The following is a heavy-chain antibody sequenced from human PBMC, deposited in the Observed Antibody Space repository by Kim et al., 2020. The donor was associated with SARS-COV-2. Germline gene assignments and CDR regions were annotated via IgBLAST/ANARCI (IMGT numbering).Heavy chain of an antibody. CDR3: AKDMLHWRFDC. Sequence: GGSLRLSCAASGFTFSNYAMTWVRQAPGRGLEWVSSISSIPSSTYYADSVKGRFTISRDNSKNTLFLQMNSLRAEDTALYYCAKDMLHWRFDCWGQGTLVTVSS. CDR2: ISSIPSST. J-gene: IGHJ4*02. V-gene: IGHV3-23*01. CDR1: GFTFSNYA. D-gene: IGHD3-10*02.